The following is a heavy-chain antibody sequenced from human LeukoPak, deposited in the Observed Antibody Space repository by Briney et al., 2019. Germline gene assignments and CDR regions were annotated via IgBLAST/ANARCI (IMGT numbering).Heavy chain of an antibody. D-gene: IGHD5-18*01. Sequence: ASVKVSCKASGYTFTGYYMHWVRQAPGQGLEWMGWINPNSGGTNYAQKFQGWVTMTRDTSISTAHMELSRLRSDDTAVYYCARDPDTAMVKGYYFDYWGQGTLVTVSS. CDR3: ARDPDTAMVKGYYFDY. CDR2: INPNSGGT. V-gene: IGHV1-2*04. CDR1: GYTFTGYY. J-gene: IGHJ4*02.